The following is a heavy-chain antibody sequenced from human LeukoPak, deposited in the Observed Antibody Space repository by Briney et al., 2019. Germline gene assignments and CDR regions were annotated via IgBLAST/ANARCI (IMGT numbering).Heavy chain of an antibody. CDR1: GVTFGDYA. CDR2: VTGEGDIT. Sequence: GGSLRLSCAASGVTFGDYAMHWVRQPPRKGLGWLSLVTGEGDITYHADSVKGRFTISSDNNENSLYLQMNSLRTEDTALYYCAKGIPTGDYVFDSWGQGTLVIVS. V-gene: IGHV3-43*02. J-gene: IGHJ4*02. D-gene: IGHD4-17*01. CDR3: AKGIPTGDYVFDS.